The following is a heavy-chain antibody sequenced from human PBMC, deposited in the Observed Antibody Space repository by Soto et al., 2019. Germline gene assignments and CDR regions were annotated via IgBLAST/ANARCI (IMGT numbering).Heavy chain of an antibody. V-gene: IGHV3-30*18. CDR1: GFTFSSYG. D-gene: IGHD4-17*01. CDR3: AKDLYMTTVTTLDY. CDR2: ISHDEINK. Sequence: GGSLRLSCAASGFTFSSYGMHWVRQAPGKGLEWVAVISHDEINKYYADSVKGRFTISRDNSKNTLYLQMNSLRAEDTAVYYCAKDLYMTTVTTLDYWGQGTLVTVSS. J-gene: IGHJ4*02.